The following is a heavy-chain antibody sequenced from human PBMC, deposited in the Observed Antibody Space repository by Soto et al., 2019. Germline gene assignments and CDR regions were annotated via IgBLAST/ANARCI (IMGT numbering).Heavy chain of an antibody. V-gene: IGHV1-18*04. CDR1: GYTFTSNG. J-gene: IGHJ6*02. CDR2: ISGYNGDT. D-gene: IGHD6-6*01. CDR3: ARDKPQQIVGYNYYYGLDV. Sequence: ASVKVSCKASGYTFTSNGISWVRQAPGQGLEWMGWISGYNGDTDYAQKFQGRVTMTADTSTSTAYMEVRSLRPDDTAVYYCARDKPQQIVGYNYYYGLDVWGQGTAVTVSS.